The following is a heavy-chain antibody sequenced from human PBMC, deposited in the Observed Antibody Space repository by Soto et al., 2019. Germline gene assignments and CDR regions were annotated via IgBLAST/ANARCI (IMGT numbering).Heavy chain of an antibody. CDR1: GYTLTELS. D-gene: IGHD3-3*01. CDR2: FDPEDGET. V-gene: IGHV1-24*01. CDR3: ATGVAIFGVVAYYYYGMDV. J-gene: IGHJ6*02. Sequence: ATVKVSCKVSGYTLTELSMHWVRPAPLKGLEWMGGFDPEDGETIYAQKFQGRVTMTEDTSTDTAYMELSSLRSEDTAVYYCATGVAIFGVVAYYYYGMDVWGQGPTVTASS.